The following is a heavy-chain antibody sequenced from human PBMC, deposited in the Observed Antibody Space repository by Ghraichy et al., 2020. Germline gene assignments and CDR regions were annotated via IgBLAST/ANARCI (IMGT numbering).Heavy chain of an antibody. CDR2: MYYRGGT. J-gene: IGHJ4*02. CDR1: GDSISTTHDY. CDR3: SGHPLTTVYVWENS. V-gene: IGHV4-39*01. D-gene: IGHD4-17*01. Sequence: SETLSLTCTVSGDSISTTHDYWDWIRQPPGKGLEWIGSMYYRGGTDHNPSLKSRVTMSVDTSKNQFSLKLTSVTATDTAVYYCSGHPLTTVYVWENSWGQGILVSFSS.